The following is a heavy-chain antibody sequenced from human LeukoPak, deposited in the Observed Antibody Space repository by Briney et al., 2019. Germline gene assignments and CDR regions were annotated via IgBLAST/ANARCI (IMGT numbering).Heavy chain of an antibody. Sequence: GGSLRLSCAASGFTFSRHGMNWVRQVPGKGLEWASSISSSSTYIFHADSFQGRFTMSRDNAKKSLYLQMNSLRAEDTAVYYCARGGTAAATHLSFDYWGQGTLVTVSS. V-gene: IGHV3-21*01. CDR2: ISSSSTYI. J-gene: IGHJ4*02. CDR1: GFTFSRHG. D-gene: IGHD6-13*01. CDR3: ARGGTAAATHLSFDY.